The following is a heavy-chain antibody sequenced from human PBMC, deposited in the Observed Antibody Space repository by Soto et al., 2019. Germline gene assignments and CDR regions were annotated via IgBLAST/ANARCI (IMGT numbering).Heavy chain of an antibody. Sequence: PSETLSLTCRVSGGYVSSGGYYWSWIRQHPGKGLEWIGYIYYSGSTYYNPSLKSRVTISVDTSKNQFSLKLSSVTAADTAVYYCAVCSGSYIIGAAFDIWGQGTMVPVSS. J-gene: IGHJ3*02. D-gene: IGHD1-26*01. CDR1: GGYVSSGGYY. CDR2: IYYSGST. V-gene: IGHV4-30-4*08. CDR3: AVCSGSYIIGAAFDI.